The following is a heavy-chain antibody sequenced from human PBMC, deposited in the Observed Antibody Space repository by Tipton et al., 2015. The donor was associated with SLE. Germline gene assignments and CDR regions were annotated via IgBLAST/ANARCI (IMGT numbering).Heavy chain of an antibody. V-gene: IGHV4-39*07. CDR1: GGSISSSSYY. J-gene: IGHJ3*02. CDR3: ARVGGNSAIDI. Sequence: TLSLTCTVSGGSISSSSYYWGWIRQPPGKGLEWIGSIYYSGSTYYNPSLKSRVTISVDTSKNQFSLKLSSVTAADTAVYYCARVGGNSAIDIWGQGTMVTVSS. D-gene: IGHD3-16*01. CDR2: IYYSGST.